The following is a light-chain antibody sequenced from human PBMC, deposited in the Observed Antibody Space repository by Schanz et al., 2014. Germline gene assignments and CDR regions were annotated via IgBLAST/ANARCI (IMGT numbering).Light chain of an antibody. CDR2: QVT. CDR1: SSDVGGHDY. CDR3: SSHASNNPRVV. J-gene: IGLJ2*01. V-gene: IGLV2-8*01. Sequence: QSALTQPPSASGAPGQSVTISCTGTSSDVGGHDYVSWYQHHPGKAPKVMIYQVTKRPSGVPDRFSGSKSGNTASLTVSGLQAEDKADYYCSSHASNNPRVVFGGGTKLTVL.